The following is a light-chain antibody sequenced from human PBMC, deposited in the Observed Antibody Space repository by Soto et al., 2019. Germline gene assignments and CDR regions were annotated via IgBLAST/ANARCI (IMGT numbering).Light chain of an antibody. Sequence: EIVLTQSPGTLSLSPGERATLSCRASQSVSSSFLAWYQQKPGQAPRLLISGASTRATGITDRFSGSGSGTDFTLTISRLEPEDFAVYYCQYYDHFPQVTFGGGTKVEIK. J-gene: IGKJ4*01. V-gene: IGKV3-20*01. CDR3: QYYDHFPQVT. CDR2: GAS. CDR1: QSVSSSF.